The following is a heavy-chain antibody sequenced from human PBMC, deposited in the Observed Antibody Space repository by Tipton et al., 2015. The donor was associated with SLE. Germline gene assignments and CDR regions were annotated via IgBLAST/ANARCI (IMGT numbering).Heavy chain of an antibody. CDR3: TTDAYGSAAMCYGPNYYHRMDA. CDR1: GFTFSNAW. Sequence: SLRLSCAASGFTFSNAWMTWVRQAPGKGLEWVGRIKRKADGGPTDYAASVKGRFIISRDNSANTLYLQMNSLKTEDTGVYFCTTDAYGSAAMCYGPNYYHRMDAWGQGTAVIASS. CDR2: IKRKADGGPT. V-gene: IGHV3-15*05. J-gene: IGHJ6*02. D-gene: IGHD6-19*01.